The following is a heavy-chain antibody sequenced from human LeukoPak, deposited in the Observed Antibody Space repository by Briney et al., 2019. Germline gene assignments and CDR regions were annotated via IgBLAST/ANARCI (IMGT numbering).Heavy chain of an antibody. CDR3: ARHIVGATGGFDI. CDR2: VSSSSVTI. J-gene: IGHJ3*02. Sequence: QPGGSLRLSCAASGFTFSTYSMNWVRQAPGKGLEWVSYVSSSSVTIYYADSVKGRFTISRDNAKNSLYLQMNSLRDEDTAVYYCARHIVGATGGFDIWGQGTMVTVSS. D-gene: IGHD1-26*01. V-gene: IGHV3-48*02. CDR1: GFTFSTYS.